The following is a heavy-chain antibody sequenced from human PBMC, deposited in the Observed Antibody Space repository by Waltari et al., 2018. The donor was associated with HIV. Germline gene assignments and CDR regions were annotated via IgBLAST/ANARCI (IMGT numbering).Heavy chain of an antibody. CDR2: ISSSSSYI. Sequence: EVQLVESGGGLVKPGGSLRLSCAASGFPFSSSSMNLVRQAPGKGLELVSSISSSSSYIYYADSVKGRFTISRDNAKNSLYLQMNSLRAEDTAVYYCARDFWGGYYYGMDVWGQGTTVTVSS. J-gene: IGHJ6*02. CDR1: GFPFSSSS. CDR3: ARDFWGGYYYGMDV. D-gene: IGHD3-16*01. V-gene: IGHV3-21*01.